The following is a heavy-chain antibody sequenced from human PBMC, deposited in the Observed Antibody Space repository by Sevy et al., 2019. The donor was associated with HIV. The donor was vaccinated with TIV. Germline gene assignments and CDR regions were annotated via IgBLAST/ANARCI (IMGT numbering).Heavy chain of an antibody. Sequence: GGSLRLSCAASGFTFSSYSMNWVRQAPGKGLEWVSYISSSSSTIYYADSVKGRLTISRDNAKNSLYLQMNSLRDEDTAVYYCARGNWNLPYYFHYWGQGTLVTVSS. CDR1: GFTFSSYS. CDR3: ARGNWNLPYYFHY. CDR2: ISSSSSTI. D-gene: IGHD1-1*01. J-gene: IGHJ4*02. V-gene: IGHV3-48*02.